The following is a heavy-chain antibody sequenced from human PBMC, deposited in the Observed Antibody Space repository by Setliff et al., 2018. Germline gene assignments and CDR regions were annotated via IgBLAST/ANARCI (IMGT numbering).Heavy chain of an antibody. Sequence: SVKVSCKASGGTFRTGGFSWVRQAPGQGLEWMGRIIPVFRTANYAQKFRGRVTITADEVARTAYMELSTLRSEDTAVYYCARDTRDKYDSSGYYLSLDSWGQGSLVTVSS. CDR2: IIPVFRTA. V-gene: IGHV1-69*13. D-gene: IGHD3-22*01. CDR1: GGTFRTGG. CDR3: ARDTRDKYDSSGYYLSLDS. J-gene: IGHJ4*02.